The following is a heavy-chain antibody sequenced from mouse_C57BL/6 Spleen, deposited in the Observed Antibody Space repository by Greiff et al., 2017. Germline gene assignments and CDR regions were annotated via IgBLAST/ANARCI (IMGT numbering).Heavy chain of an antibody. J-gene: IGHJ2*01. D-gene: IGHD1-1*01. CDR2: IDPEDGDT. Sequence: VQLQQSGAELVRPGASVKLSCTASGFNIKDYYMHWVKQRPEQGLEWIGRIDPEDGDTEYAPKFQGKDTMTADTSSNTAYLQLSSLTSEDTAVYYCTTDYYGSSRRLDYWGQGTTLTVSS. CDR3: TTDYYGSSRRLDY. CDR1: GFNIKDYY. V-gene: IGHV14-1*01.